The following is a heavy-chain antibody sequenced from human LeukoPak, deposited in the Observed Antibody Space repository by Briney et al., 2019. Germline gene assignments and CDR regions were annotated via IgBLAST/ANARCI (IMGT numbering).Heavy chain of an antibody. Sequence: GRSLRLSCAASGFTFDDYAMHWVRQAPGKGLEWVSGISWNSGSIGYADSVKGRFTISRDNAKNSLYLQMNSLRAEDTALYYCAKEINSGGWYGLDYWGQGTLVTVSS. J-gene: IGHJ4*02. CDR2: ISWNSGSI. D-gene: IGHD6-19*01. CDR3: AKEINSGGWYGLDY. CDR1: GFTFDDYA. V-gene: IGHV3-9*01.